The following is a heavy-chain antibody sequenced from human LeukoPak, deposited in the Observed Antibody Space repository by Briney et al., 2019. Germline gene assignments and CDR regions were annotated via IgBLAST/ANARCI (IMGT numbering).Heavy chain of an antibody. V-gene: IGHV4-39*01. CDR1: GGSISSSSYF. D-gene: IGHD2/OR15-2a*01. J-gene: IGHJ6*03. CDR3: ARLFGGNIVYYYYYYMDV. Sequence: SETLSLTCTVSGGSISSSSYFWRWIRQPPGKGLECIGSIYYSGSTYYNPSLRSRVTISVDTSKNQFSLKLSSVLAADTAVYYCARLFGGNIVYYYYYYMDVWGKGTTVTISS. CDR2: IYYSGST.